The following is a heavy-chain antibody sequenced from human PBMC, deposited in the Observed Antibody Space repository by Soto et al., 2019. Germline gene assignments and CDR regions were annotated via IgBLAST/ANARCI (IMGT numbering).Heavy chain of an antibody. CDR1: GGSFSGYY. J-gene: IGHJ1*01. V-gene: IGHV4-34*01. D-gene: IGHD6-19*01. CDR3: ARAIAVAGTSTFQH. Sequence: QVQLQQWGAGLLKPSETLSLTCAVYGGSFSGYYWSWIRQPPGKGLEWIGEINHSGSTNYNPSLKSRVTISVDTSKNQLALKLSSVTAADTAVYYCARAIAVAGTSTFQHWGQGTLVTVSS. CDR2: INHSGST.